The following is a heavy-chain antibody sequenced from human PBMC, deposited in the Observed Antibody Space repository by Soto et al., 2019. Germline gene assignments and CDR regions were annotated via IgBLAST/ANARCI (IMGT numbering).Heavy chain of an antibody. J-gene: IGHJ4*02. CDR1: GYTFTSYD. V-gene: IGHV1-8*01. CDR3: ARNPGGYSGYDWDLDY. CDR2: MNPNSGNT. Sequence: ASVKVSCKASGYTFTSYDINWVRQATGQGLEWMGWMNPNSGNTGYAQKFQGRVTMTRNTSISTAYMELSSLRSEDTAVYYCARNPGGYSGYDWDLDYWGQGTLVTVSS. D-gene: IGHD5-12*01.